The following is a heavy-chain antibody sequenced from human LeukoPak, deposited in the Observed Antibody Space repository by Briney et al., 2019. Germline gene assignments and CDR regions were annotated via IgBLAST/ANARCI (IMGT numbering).Heavy chain of an antibody. CDR3: ARGVSSGWYNWFDP. CDR2: IYTSGST. D-gene: IGHD6-19*01. V-gene: IGHV4-61*02. Sequence: PSQTLSLTCTVSGGSISSGSYYWSWIRQPAGKGLEWIGRIYTSGSTNYNPSLKSRVTISVDTSKNQSSLKLSSVTAADTAVYYCARGVSSGWYNWFDPWGQGTLVTVSS. CDR1: GGSISSGSYY. J-gene: IGHJ5*02.